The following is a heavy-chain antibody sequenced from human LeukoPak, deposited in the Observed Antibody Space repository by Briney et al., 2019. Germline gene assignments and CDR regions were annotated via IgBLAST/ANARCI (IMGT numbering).Heavy chain of an antibody. CDR3: ARDQESMVRGVTLTLDY. V-gene: IGHV3-21*01. J-gene: IGHJ4*02. D-gene: IGHD3-10*01. CDR1: KFTFSTFS. Sequence: GGSLRLSCAASKFTFSTFSMSWVRQAPGKGLEWVSSISSSSSYIYYADSVKGRFTISRDNAKNSLYLQMNSLRAEDTAVYYCARDQESMVRGVTLTLDYWGQGTLVTVSS. CDR2: ISSSSSYI.